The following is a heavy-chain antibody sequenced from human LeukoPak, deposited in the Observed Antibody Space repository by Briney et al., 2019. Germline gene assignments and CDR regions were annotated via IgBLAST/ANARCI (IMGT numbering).Heavy chain of an antibody. CDR2: IYTSGST. J-gene: IGHJ4*02. Sequence: SETLSHTCTVPGASINSHYWSWIRQPAGKGLEWIARIYTSGSTTYNPSLKSRVSMSVDTSKNQFSRTLSSVTGADTAVYYCARIHCSGGSCYCPLAYWGQGTLVTVSS. V-gene: IGHV4-4*07. CDR1: GASINSHY. D-gene: IGHD2-15*01. CDR3: ARIHCSGGSCYCPLAY.